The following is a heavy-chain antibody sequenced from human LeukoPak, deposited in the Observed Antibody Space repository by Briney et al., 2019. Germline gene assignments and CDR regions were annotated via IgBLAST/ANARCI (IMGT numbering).Heavy chain of an antibody. CDR3: ASQYSSGWSYYYYYMDV. D-gene: IGHD6-19*01. CDR2: INPSGGTT. J-gene: IGHJ6*03. V-gene: IGHV1-46*01. Sequence: ASVEVSCKASGYTFTSYHMHWVRQAPGQGLEWMGIINPSGGTTNYAQKFRGRVTMTRDMSISTAYMELSRLRSDDTAVYYCASQYSSGWSYYYYYMDVWGKGTTVTVSS. CDR1: GYTFTSYH.